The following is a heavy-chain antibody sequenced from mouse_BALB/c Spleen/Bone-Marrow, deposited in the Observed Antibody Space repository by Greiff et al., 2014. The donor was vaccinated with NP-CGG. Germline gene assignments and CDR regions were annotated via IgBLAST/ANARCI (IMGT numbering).Heavy chain of an antibody. D-gene: IGHD2-1*01. CDR3: ARGIYYGNYFDY. CDR1: GYTFTDYY. CDR2: VNPYNGGT. V-gene: IGHV1-19*01. J-gene: IGHJ2*01. Sequence: VQLQQPGPELVKPGASVKMSCKASGYTFTDYYMDWVKQSHEESFEWIGRVNPYNGGTSYNQKFKGKATLTVDKSSSTAYMELNSLTSEDSAVYYCARGIYYGNYFDYWGQGTTLTVSS.